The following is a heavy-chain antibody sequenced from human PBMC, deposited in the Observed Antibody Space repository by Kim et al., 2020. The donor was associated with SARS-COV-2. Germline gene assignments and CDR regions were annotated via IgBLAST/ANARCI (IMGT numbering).Heavy chain of an antibody. D-gene: IGHD3-3*01. CDR2: IIPLLNLS. CDR1: GGTFSNHG. CDR3: ARATFSSSDDYLYHMDV. V-gene: IGHV1-69*04. Sequence: SVKVSCKASGGTFSNHGFCWVRQAPGQGLEWMGRIIPLLNLSNYAQKFQDRVTLIADESTSTLYLELSSLRSEDTAVYFCARATFSSSDDYLYHMDVWGQGTTVAVSS. J-gene: IGHJ6*01.